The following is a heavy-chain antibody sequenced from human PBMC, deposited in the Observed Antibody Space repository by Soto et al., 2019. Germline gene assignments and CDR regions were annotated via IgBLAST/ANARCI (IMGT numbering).Heavy chain of an antibody. CDR1: GGSFSGYY. CDR3: ARGRYNYYYYYGMDV. Sequence: QVQLQQWGAGLLKPSETLSLTCAVYGGSFSGYYWSWMRQPPGKGLEWIGEINHSGSTNYNPSLKSRVTISVDTSKNQFSLKLSSVTAADTAVYYCARGRYNYYYYYGMDVWGQGTTVTVSS. CDR2: INHSGST. D-gene: IGHD1-26*01. J-gene: IGHJ6*02. V-gene: IGHV4-34*01.